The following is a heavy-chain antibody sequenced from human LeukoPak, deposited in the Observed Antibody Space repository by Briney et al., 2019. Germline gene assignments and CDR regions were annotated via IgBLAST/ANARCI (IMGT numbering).Heavy chain of an antibody. CDR1: GFTFSSYS. J-gene: IGHJ3*02. Sequence: GGSLRLSCAASGFTFSSYSMNWVRQAPGRRLEWVSSISSSSSYIYYADSVKDRFTISRDNAKNSLYLQMNSLRAEDTAVYYCARDRLTTVATFDAFDIWGQGTMVTVSS. CDR3: ARDRLTTVATFDAFDI. V-gene: IGHV3-21*01. CDR2: ISSSSSYI. D-gene: IGHD4-17*01.